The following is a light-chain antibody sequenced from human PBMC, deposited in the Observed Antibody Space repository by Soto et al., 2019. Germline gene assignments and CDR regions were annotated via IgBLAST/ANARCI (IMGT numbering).Light chain of an antibody. CDR1: QSVSRY. CDR2: DAS. Sequence: EIVLTQSPATLSLSPGEIATLSCRASQSVSRYLAWYQQKPGQAPRLLISDASNRATAIPARFSGSGSGTDFTLTISSLEPEDLAVYYCQQRSNWPLTFGGGTKVEI. J-gene: IGKJ4*01. V-gene: IGKV3-11*01. CDR3: QQRSNWPLT.